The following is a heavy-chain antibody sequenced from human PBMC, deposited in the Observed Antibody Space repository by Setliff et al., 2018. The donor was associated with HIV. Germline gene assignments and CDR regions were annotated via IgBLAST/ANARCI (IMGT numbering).Heavy chain of an antibody. V-gene: IGHV1-46*01. CDR1: GYTFTSYY. J-gene: IGHJ1*01. Sequence: ASVKVSCKASGYTFTSYYMHWVRQAPGQGLEWMGIINPSSGSTTYAQKLQGRVTMTRDTSTSTVYMELSSLRSEATAVYYCASDPAPSSSASYFQHWGQGTPVTVSS. CDR2: INPSSGST. CDR3: ASDPAPSSSASYFQH. D-gene: IGHD6-6*01.